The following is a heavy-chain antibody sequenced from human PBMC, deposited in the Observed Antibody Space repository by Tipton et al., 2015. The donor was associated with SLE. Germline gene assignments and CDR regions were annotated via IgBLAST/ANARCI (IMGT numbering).Heavy chain of an antibody. V-gene: IGHV3-30*04. CDR1: GFTFSTYA. J-gene: IGHJ3*02. CDR2: ISYDGSNK. D-gene: IGHD3-22*01. CDR3: AREGAMIEAFDI. Sequence: RSLRLSCAASGFTFSTYAMHWVRQAPGKGLEWVAVISYDGSNKYYADSVKGRFTISRDNSKNTLYLQMNSLRAEDTAVYYCAREGAMIEAFDIWGQGTMVTVSS.